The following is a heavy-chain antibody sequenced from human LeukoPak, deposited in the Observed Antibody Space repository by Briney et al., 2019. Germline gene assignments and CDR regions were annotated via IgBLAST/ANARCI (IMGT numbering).Heavy chain of an antibody. CDR2: INPSGGST. D-gene: IGHD5-18*01. Sequence: GASVKVSCKASGYIFTSYFMHWVRQAPGQGLEWMGIINPSGGSTRYAQKFQGRVTMTRDMSTSTVYMELSSLRSEDTAVYYCGRALPHRRLMDTTMEQHWFDPWGQGTLVTVSS. V-gene: IGHV1-46*01. CDR3: GRALPHRRLMDTTMEQHWFDP. J-gene: IGHJ5*02. CDR1: GYIFTSYF.